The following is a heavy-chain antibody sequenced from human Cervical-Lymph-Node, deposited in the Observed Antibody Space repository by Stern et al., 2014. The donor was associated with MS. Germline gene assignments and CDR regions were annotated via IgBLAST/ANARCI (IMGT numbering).Heavy chain of an antibody. CDR2: IHASGST. Sequence: VQLVESGPGLVKPSQTLSLTCTVSGGSISSSGYYWSWIRQPADKGLEWIGRIHASGSTYYNPSLKSRVTISMAPAQNQFSLKLTSVTAADTAVYYCATTRWDLFTWNWFDPWGQGTLVTVSS. J-gene: IGHJ5*02. V-gene: IGHV4-61*02. CDR3: ATTRWDLFTWNWFDP. CDR1: GGSISSSGYY. D-gene: IGHD1-26*01.